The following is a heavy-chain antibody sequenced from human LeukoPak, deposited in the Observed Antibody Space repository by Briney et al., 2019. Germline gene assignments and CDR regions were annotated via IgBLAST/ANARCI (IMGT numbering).Heavy chain of an antibody. CDR3: ARDAFHPDPSGHHSFFDY. J-gene: IGHJ4*02. D-gene: IGHD3-22*01. Sequence: GGSLRLSCAASGFKFNSYAMHWVRHTPGKGLEWVSFIRFDGSDKSYADSVKGRFTFSRDNSKNTLYLQMNSLRIEDTAVYFCARDAFHPDPSGHHSFFDYWGQGAQVTVAS. CDR2: IRFDGSDK. CDR1: GFKFNSYA. V-gene: IGHV3-30*02.